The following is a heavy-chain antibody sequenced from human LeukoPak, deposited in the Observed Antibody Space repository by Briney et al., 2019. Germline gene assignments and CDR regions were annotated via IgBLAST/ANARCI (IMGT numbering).Heavy chain of an antibody. D-gene: IGHD6-13*01. V-gene: IGHV3-72*01. CDR3: ARADRIAAAGFDY. J-gene: IGHJ4*02. CDR1: GFTFSNAW. CDR2: TRNKANSYTT. Sequence: PGGSLRLSCAASGFTFSNAWMSWVRQAPGKGLEWVGRTRNKANSYTTEYAASVKGRFTISRDDSKNSLYLQMNSLKTEDTAVYYCARADRIAAAGFDYWGQGTLVTVSS.